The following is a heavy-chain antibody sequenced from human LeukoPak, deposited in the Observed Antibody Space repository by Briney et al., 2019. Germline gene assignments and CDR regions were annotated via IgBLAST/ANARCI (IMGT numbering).Heavy chain of an antibody. D-gene: IGHD6-13*01. J-gene: IGHJ1*01. CDR2: INHSGST. CDR3: ARDTIAAAGIVQH. CDR1: GGSFSGYY. V-gene: IGHV4-34*01. Sequence: PSETLSLTCAVYGGSFSGYYWSWIRQPPGKGLEWIGEINHSGSTNYNPSLKSRVTISVDTSKNQFSLKLSSVTAADTAVYYCARDTIAAAGIVQHWGQGTLVTVSS.